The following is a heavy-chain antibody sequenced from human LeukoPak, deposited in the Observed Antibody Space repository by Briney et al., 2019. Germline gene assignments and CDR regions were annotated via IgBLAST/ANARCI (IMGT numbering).Heavy chain of an antibody. D-gene: IGHD6-25*01. CDR1: EVAFSTYN. CDR2: ISTGSSTT. V-gene: IGHV3-48*02. J-gene: IGHJ4*02. Sequence: GGYLRLSGAGSEVAFSTYNMNWVRQAPGKGLEWVSHISTGSSTTYYVDSVKGRFTISRDNVENSLYLQMNSLRDEDTAVYYCARGAADSVNYFDYWGQGNLVTVSS. CDR3: ARGAADSVNYFDY.